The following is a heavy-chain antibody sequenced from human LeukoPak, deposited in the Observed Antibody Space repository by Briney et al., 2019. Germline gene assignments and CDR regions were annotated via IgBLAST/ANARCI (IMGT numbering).Heavy chain of an antibody. CDR3: ARDLKRGYSSGRYSWGTGSSNDY. V-gene: IGHV1-18*01. J-gene: IGHJ4*02. Sequence: ASVKVSCKTSGYTFSSYGITWVRQAPGQGLEWVGWIRGDNGDTNYGKKLQGRVTMTTDTSTSTAYMELRSLRSDDTAVYYCARDLKRGYSSGRYSWGTGSSNDYWGQGTLVTVSS. CDR2: IRGDNGDT. CDR1: GYTFSSYG. D-gene: IGHD6-19*01.